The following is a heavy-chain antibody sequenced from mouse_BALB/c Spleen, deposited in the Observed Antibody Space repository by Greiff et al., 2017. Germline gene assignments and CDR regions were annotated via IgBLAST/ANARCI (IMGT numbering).Heavy chain of an antibody. CDR3: ARRDGNWFAY. V-gene: IGHV5-6-5*01. J-gene: IGHJ3*01. CDR1: GFTFSSYA. Sequence: EVKVVESGGGLVKPGGSLKLSCAASGFTFSSYAMSWVRQTPEKRLEWVASISSGGSTYYPDSVKGRFTISRDNARNILYLQMSSLRSEDTAMYYCARRDGNWFAYWGQGTLVTVSA. CDR2: ISSGGST. D-gene: IGHD2-1*01.